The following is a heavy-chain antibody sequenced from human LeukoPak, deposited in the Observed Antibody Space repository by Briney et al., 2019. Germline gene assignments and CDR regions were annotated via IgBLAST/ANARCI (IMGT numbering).Heavy chain of an antibody. CDR1: GGSFSGYY. CDR3: AREDSSGYSINDY. J-gene: IGHJ4*02. CDR2: INHSGST. V-gene: IGHV4-34*01. Sequence: SETLSLTCAVYGGSFSGYYWSWIRQPPGKGLEWIGEINHSGSTNYNPSLKGRVTISVDTSKNQFSLKLSSVTAADTAVYYCAREDSSGYSINDYWGQGTLVTVSS. D-gene: IGHD3-22*01.